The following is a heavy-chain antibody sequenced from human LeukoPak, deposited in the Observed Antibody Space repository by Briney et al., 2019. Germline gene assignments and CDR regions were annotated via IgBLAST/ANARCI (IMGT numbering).Heavy chain of an antibody. Sequence: SETLSLTCTVSGGSISSYYWSWIRQPAGKGLEWIGRIYTSGSTNYNPSLKSRVTISVDTSKNQFSLKLSSVTAADTAVYYCARGEYVWGSYRYDYWGQGTLVTVSS. CDR1: GGSISSYY. CDR2: IYTSGST. J-gene: IGHJ4*02. V-gene: IGHV4-4*07. CDR3: ARGEYVWGSYRYDY. D-gene: IGHD3-16*02.